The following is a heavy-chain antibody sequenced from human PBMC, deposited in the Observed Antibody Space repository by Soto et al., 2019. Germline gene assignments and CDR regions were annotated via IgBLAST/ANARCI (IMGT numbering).Heavy chain of an antibody. D-gene: IGHD3-22*01. V-gene: IGHV3-30*18. CDR3: AKDGAITMIVVVITHLDY. CDR2: ISFDGCNI. CDR1: GFTFSSYG. J-gene: IGHJ4*02. Sequence: PGGSLRLSCAASGFTFSSYGVHWVRQAPGKGLEWVAVISFDGCNIYFADFVKGRFTISSDNSKNTLYLQMNSLRAEDTAVYYCAKDGAITMIVVVITHLDYWGRGTLVTVSS.